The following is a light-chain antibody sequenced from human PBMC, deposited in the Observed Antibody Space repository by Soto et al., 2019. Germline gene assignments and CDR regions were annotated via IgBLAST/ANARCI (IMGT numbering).Light chain of an antibody. J-gene: IGKJ5*01. Sequence: DIQLTQSPSFLSASVGDRVTITCRASQDISNFLAWFQQKPGRAPKLLIYDASNLEAGVPSRFRGSGSGTDFTFTISRLQPEDIATYYCQQYENLPTFGQGTRLKIK. CDR2: DAS. CDR3: QQYENLPT. CDR1: QDISNF. V-gene: IGKV1-33*01.